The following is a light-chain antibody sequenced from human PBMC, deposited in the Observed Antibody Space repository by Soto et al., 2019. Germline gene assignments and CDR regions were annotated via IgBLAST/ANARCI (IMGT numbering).Light chain of an antibody. CDR2: SND. J-gene: IGLJ2*01. Sequence: QPVLTQPPSASGTPGQTVTISCSGSRSNIGSNTVNWYQQVPGTAPKLLIYSNDQRPSGVPDRFSGSKSGTSASLAISGLQSEDEADYYCAARDDSLNGVVFGGGTKLTVL. CDR3: AARDDSLNGVV. CDR1: RSNIGSNT. V-gene: IGLV1-44*01.